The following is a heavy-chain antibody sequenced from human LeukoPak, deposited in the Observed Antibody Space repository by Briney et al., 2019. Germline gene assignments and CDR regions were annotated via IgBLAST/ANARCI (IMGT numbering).Heavy chain of an antibody. CDR2: ISSYDGTI. V-gene: IGHV3-11*01. CDR1: GFTFSEYY. J-gene: IGHJ4*02. CDR3: ARDRFGVFDF. D-gene: IGHD3-10*01. Sequence: GGSLRLSCAASGFTFSEYYMSWLRQAPGKGLEWISYISSYDGTIHYADSVKGRFTISRDNAENSLFLRMDSLRAEDTAMYYCARDRFGVFDFWGQGALVTVSS.